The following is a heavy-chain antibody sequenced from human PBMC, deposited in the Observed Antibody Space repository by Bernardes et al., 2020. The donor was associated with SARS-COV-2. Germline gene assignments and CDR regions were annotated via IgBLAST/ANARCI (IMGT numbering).Heavy chain of an antibody. CDR1: SYTLTNYV. CDR3: ARDCSGGSCSMDV. V-gene: IGHV1-18*04. J-gene: IGHJ6*02. Sequence: ASVKVSCKASSYTLTNYVIGWVRQATGQGLEWMGWITAYNGDTNYAQNVQGRVIMTTDTSTTTPYMNLSSLRSDDPAVYYCARDCSGGSCSMDVWGQGTTVTVSS. D-gene: IGHD2-15*01. CDR2: ITAYNGDT.